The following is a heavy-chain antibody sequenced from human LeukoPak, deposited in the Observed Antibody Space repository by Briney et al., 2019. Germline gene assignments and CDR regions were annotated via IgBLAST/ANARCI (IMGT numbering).Heavy chain of an antibody. Sequence: ASVKVSCKASGYTFTSYGISWVRQAPGQGLEWMGWISAYNGNTNYAQKFQGRVTMTRDTSISTAYMELSRLRSDDTAVYYCARVGRLQGTYGYWGQGALVTVSS. V-gene: IGHV1-18*01. D-gene: IGHD4-4*01. CDR2: ISAYNGNT. CDR1: GYTFTSYG. J-gene: IGHJ4*02. CDR3: ARVGRLQGTYGY.